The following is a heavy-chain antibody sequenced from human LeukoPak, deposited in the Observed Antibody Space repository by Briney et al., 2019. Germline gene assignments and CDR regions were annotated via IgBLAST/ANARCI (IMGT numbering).Heavy chain of an antibody. J-gene: IGHJ4*02. Sequence: GGSLRLSCAVSGFSVSGTHMSWVRQAPGKGLEWVSSISSSSSYIYYADSVKGRFTISRDNAKNSLYLQMNSLRAEDTAVYYCARGRSGYSPKGLFDYWGQGTLVTVSS. CDR3: ARGRSGYSPKGLFDY. D-gene: IGHD3-3*01. CDR1: GFSVSGTH. CDR2: ISSSSSYI. V-gene: IGHV3-21*01.